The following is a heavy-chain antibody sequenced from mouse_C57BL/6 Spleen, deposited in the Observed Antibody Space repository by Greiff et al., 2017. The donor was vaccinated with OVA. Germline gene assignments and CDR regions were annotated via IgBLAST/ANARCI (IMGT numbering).Heavy chain of an antibody. Sequence: EVKLQESGPGLVKPSQSLSLTCSVTGYSITSCYYWNWIRQPPGNQLEWMGYISYDGSNNYNPSLKNRITITRDTSKNQFFLKLNSVTTEDTATYDSARVDYDGGGAMDDWGQGTSVTVSS. V-gene: IGHV3-6*01. CDR2: ISYDGSN. CDR3: ARVDYDGGGAMDD. D-gene: IGHD2-4*01. J-gene: IGHJ4*01. CDR1: GYSITSCYY.